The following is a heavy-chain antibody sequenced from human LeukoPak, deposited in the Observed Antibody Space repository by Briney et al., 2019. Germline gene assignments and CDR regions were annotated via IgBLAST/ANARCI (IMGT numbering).Heavy chain of an antibody. J-gene: IGHJ4*02. D-gene: IGHD3-10*01. Sequence: SETLSLTCTVSGGSISSGSYYWSWIRQPAGKGLEWIGRIYTSGSTNYNPSLKSRVTISVDTSKNQFSLKLSSVTAADTAVYYCARGRITMVRGVHYFDYWGQGTLVTVSS. CDR2: IYTSGST. CDR3: ARGRITMVRGVHYFDY. V-gene: IGHV4-61*02. CDR1: GGSISSGSYY.